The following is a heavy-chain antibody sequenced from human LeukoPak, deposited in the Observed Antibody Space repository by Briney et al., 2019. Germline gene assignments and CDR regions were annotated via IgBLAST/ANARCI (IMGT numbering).Heavy chain of an antibody. CDR3: ARDPGGYSALDV. D-gene: IGHD5-12*01. Sequence: PGESLRLSCVVSGLTVSRKFMNWVRQAPGKGLEWVSGIYDDGSTFYADSVKGRFTISRDNSKNTLYLQMNSLRAEDTAVYYCARDPGGYSALDVWGQGTTVTVSS. CDR2: IYDDGST. V-gene: IGHV3-66*02. CDR1: GLTVSRKF. J-gene: IGHJ6*02.